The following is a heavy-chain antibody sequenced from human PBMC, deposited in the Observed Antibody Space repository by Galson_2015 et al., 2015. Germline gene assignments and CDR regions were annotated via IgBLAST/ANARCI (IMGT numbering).Heavy chain of an antibody. CDR2: ISAYNGNT. CDR3: ARDKRTLGYCTGGVCYTFDY. D-gene: IGHD2-8*02. J-gene: IGHJ4*02. V-gene: IGHV1-18*01. CDR1: GYTFTSYG. Sequence: SVKVSCKASGYTFTSYGISWVRQAPGQGLEWMGWISAYNGNTNYAQKLQGRVTMTTDTSTSTAYMELRSLRSDDTAVYYCARDKRTLGYCTGGVCYTFDYWGQGTLVTVSS.